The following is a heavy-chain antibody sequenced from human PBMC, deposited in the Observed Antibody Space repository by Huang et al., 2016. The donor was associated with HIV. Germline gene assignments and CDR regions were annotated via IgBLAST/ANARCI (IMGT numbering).Heavy chain of an antibody. CDR1: TFRFGAYW. J-gene: IGHJ6*02. Sequence: RLSCVGSTFRFGAYWMSWVRQSPGKGLEWVANIKQDESEKYYVDSVKGRFNISRDNAKKVLFLEMNNVRVEDTATHYCATKTAAMDIWGQGTTVTVS. CDR3: ATKTAAMDI. D-gene: IGHD1-7*01. CDR2: IKQDESEK. V-gene: IGHV3-7*01.